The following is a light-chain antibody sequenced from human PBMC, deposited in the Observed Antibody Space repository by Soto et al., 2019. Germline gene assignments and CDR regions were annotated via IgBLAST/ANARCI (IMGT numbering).Light chain of an antibody. CDR2: EVS. V-gene: IGLV2-23*02. CDR1: SSDVGSYNL. CDR3: CSYAGSSTFV. Sequence: HSALTQPASVSGSPGQSITISCTGTSSDVGSYNLVSWYQQHPGKAPKLMIYEVSKRPSGVSNRFSGSKSGNTASLTISGLQAEDEADYYCCSYAGSSTFVFGGGTQLTVL. J-gene: IGLJ3*02.